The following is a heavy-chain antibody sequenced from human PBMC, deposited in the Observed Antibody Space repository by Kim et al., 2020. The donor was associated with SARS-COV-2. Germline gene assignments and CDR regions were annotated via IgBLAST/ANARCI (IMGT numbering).Heavy chain of an antibody. D-gene: IGHD6-6*01. CDR3: AKDLLVFPSYSSSSPVDY. J-gene: IGHJ4*02. Sequence: GGSLRLSCAASGFTFSSYGMHWVRQAPGKGLEWVAVISYDGSNKYYADSVKGRFTISRDNSKNTLYLQMNSLRAEDTAVYYCAKDLLVFPSYSSSSPVDYWGQGTLVTVSS. CDR2: ISYDGSNK. CDR1: GFTFSSYG. V-gene: IGHV3-30*18.